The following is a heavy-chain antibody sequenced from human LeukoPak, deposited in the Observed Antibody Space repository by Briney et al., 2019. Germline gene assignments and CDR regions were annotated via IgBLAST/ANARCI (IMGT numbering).Heavy chain of an antibody. J-gene: IGHJ5*02. V-gene: IGHV3-23*01. Sequence: SGGSLRLSCAASGFAFNFYAMTWVRQAPGKRLQWVSTINANGGNTYYAESVRGRFTISRDNSKDTLYLQLNSLTAEDTAIYYCAKPISGGLAVSADWFDPWGQGTLVTVSS. CDR3: AKPISGGLAVSADWFDP. CDR2: INANGGNT. D-gene: IGHD6-19*01. CDR1: GFAFNFYA.